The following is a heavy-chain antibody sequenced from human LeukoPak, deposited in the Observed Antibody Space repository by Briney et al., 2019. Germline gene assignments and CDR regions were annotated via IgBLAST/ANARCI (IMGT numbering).Heavy chain of an antibody. Sequence: ASVKVSCKASGYTFTDYYMHWVRQAPGQGLEWMGWINPNTGGTNYAQKFQGRVTITADKSTSTAYMELSSLRSEDTAVYYCAKDIGARWLGYYFDYWGQGTLVTVSS. CDR1: GYTFTDYY. V-gene: IGHV1-2*02. CDR2: INPNTGGT. D-gene: IGHD6-6*01. J-gene: IGHJ4*02. CDR3: AKDIGARWLGYYFDY.